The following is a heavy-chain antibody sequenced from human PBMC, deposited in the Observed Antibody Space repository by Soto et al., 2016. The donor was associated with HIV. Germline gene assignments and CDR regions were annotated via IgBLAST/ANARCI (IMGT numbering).Heavy chain of an antibody. Sequence: QVQLVQSGAEVKKPGSSVKVSCKASGGTFSSYAISWVRQAPGQGLEWMGGIIPIFGTANYAQKFQGRVTITADESTSTAYMELSSLRSEDTAVYYCARDNPSFYDILTTRVVYFDYWGQGTLVTVSS. CDR1: GGTFSSYA. V-gene: IGHV1-69*13. CDR2: IIPIFGTA. CDR3: ARDNPSFYDILTTRVVYFDY. D-gene: IGHD3-9*01. J-gene: IGHJ4*02.